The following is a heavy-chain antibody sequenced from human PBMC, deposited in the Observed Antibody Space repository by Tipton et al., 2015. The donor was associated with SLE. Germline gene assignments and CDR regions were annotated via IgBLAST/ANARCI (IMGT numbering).Heavy chain of an antibody. J-gene: IGHJ4*02. CDR1: GFTFSDYA. CDR2: FYSGGSI. V-gene: IGHV3-23*03. Sequence: SLRLSCAASGFTFSDYAMSWVRQAPGKGLEWVSAFYSGGSIYYADSVKGRFTISRDNSKNTLYLQMNSLRTEDTAIYFCAKANGYEFDYWGQGTLVTVSS. CDR3: AKANGYEFDY. D-gene: IGHD5-12*01.